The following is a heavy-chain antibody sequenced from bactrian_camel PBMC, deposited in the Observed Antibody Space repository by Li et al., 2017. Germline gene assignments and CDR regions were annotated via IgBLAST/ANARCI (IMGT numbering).Heavy chain of an antibody. J-gene: IGHJ4*01. CDR2: LGRDGST. CDR3: AAGRGWREFDKPLTSTAYTF. D-gene: IGHD2*01. Sequence: HVQLVESGGGSVQAGGSLRLSCAVSGYTRSRYMGWFRQAPGKGREAVAALGRDGSTTYADSVKGRFTISRDNTKNTLSLRMNSLKPEDTANYYCAAGRGWREFDKPLTSTAYTFWGQGTQVTVS. CDR1: GYTRSRY. V-gene: IGHV3S55*01.